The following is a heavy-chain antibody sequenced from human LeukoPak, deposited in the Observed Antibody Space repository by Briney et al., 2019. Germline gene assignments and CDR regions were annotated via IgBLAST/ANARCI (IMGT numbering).Heavy chain of an antibody. CDR2: ISGSGGST. D-gene: IGHD2-15*01. Sequence: XXLRLXXXXSGFTXSSYAMSWVRQAPGKGLEWVSAISGSGGSTYYADSVKGRFTISRDNSKNTLYLQMNSLRAEDTAVYYCAKASYCSGGSCYEGRLDYWGQGTLVTVSS. V-gene: IGHV3-23*01. J-gene: IGHJ4*02. CDR1: GFTXSSYA. CDR3: AKASYCSGGSCYEGRLDY.